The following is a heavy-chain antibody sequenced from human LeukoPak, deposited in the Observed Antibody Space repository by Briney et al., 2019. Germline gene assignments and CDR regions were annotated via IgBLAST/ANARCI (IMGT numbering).Heavy chain of an antibody. CDR1: EFIVSSNH. CDR2: MYSGGAT. D-gene: IGHD5-12*01. J-gene: IGHJ4*02. Sequence: PTGGSLRLSCAASEFIVSSNHMSWVRQAPGKGLEWVSIMYSGGATYYADSVKGRFTVSRDNSKNTLYLLMNSLRAEDTAVYHCARARGYAIEYWGQGTLVTVSS. CDR3: ARARGYAIEY. V-gene: IGHV3-53*01.